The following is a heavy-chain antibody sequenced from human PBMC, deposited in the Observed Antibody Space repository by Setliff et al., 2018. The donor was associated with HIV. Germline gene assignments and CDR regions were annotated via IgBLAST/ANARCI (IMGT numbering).Heavy chain of an antibody. CDR2: ISSRGSTK. D-gene: IGHD6-13*01. CDR1: GFTFSDYY. Sequence: GGSLRLSCAASGFTFSDYYMSWIRQAPGKGLEWVSYISSRGSTKYYADSVKGRFTISRDNAKNSLYLQMNSLRAEDTAVYYCAREGIAAAGSYSYGFGQIDYWGQGTLVTVSS. V-gene: IGHV3-11*04. J-gene: IGHJ4*02. CDR3: AREGIAAAGSYSYGFGQIDY.